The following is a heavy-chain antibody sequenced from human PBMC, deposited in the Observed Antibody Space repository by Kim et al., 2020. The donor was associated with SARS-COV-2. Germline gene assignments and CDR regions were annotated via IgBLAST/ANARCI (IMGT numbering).Heavy chain of an antibody. D-gene: IGHD3-10*01. CDR1: GFTFSSYS. CDR2: ITSSSATI. Sequence: GGSLRLSCVVSGFTFSSYSMNWVRRAPGKGLEWIPYITSSSATIYYADSVKGRFTISRDNAKNSLYLQMNSLRDDDTAVYYCARDKSTGVRGFYFDPWGQGTLVTVSS. V-gene: IGHV3-48*02. CDR3: ARDKSTGVRGFYFDP. J-gene: IGHJ5*02.